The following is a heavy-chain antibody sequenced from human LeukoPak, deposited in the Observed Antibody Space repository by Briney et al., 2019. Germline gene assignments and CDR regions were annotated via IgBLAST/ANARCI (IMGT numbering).Heavy chain of an antibody. CDR3: AKDEAPYYYGSGSKFDY. J-gene: IGHJ4*02. D-gene: IGHD3-10*01. CDR1: GFTFSSYG. V-gene: IGHV3-30*18. Sequence: GGSLRLSCAASGFTFSSYGMHWVRQAPGKGLEWVAVISYDGSNKYYADSVKGRFTNSRDNSKNTLYLQMNSLRAEDTAVYYCAKDEAPYYYGSGSKFDYWGQGTLVTVSS. CDR2: ISYDGSNK.